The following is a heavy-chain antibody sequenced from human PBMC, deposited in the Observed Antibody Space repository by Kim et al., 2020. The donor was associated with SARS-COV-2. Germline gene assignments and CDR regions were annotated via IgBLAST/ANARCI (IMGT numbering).Heavy chain of an antibody. Sequence: PSLKSRLTITKDTSKNQVVLTMTNMDPVDTATYYCAHRQMKTIAAAGFDYWGQGTLVTVSS. J-gene: IGHJ4*02. CDR3: AHRQMKTIAAAGFDY. V-gene: IGHV2-5*01. D-gene: IGHD6-13*01.